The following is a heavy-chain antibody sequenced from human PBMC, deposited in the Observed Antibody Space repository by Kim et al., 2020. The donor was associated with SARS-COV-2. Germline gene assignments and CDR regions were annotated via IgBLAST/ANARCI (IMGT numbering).Heavy chain of an antibody. J-gene: IGHJ5*02. CDR1: GFTFSSYS. Sequence: GGSLRLSCAASGFTFSSYSMNWVRQAPGKGLEWVSYISSSSSTIYYADSVKGRFTISRDNAKNSLYLQMNSLRDEDTAVYYCARDFVLFGSGNQYNWFDPWGQGTLVTVSS. CDR3: ARDFVLFGSGNQYNWFDP. D-gene: IGHD3-10*01. CDR2: ISSSSSTI. V-gene: IGHV3-48*02.